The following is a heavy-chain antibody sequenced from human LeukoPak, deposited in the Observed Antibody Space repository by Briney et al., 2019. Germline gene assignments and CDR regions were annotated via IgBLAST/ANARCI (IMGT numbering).Heavy chain of an antibody. CDR1: GYSFTNYW. CDR3: ARYSSNHLDY. J-gene: IGHJ4*02. CDR2: IYPADSDT. V-gene: IGHV5-51*01. Sequence: GESLKISCKGSGYSFTNYWIAWVRQMPGKGLEWMGIIYPADSDTRYSPSFQGQITISVDKSISTAYVQWSSLKASDSAIYYCARYSSNHLDYWGRGALVTVSS. D-gene: IGHD1-14*01.